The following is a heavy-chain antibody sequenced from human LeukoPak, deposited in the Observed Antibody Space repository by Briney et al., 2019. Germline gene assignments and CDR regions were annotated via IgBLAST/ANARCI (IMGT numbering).Heavy chain of an antibody. V-gene: IGHV1-2*02. D-gene: IGHD4-11*01. CDR3: ARGATVTTYHYYYMDV. Sequence: ASVTVSCKASGYTFTGYYMHWVRQAPGQGLEWMGWINPNSGGTNYAQKFQGRVTMTRDTSISTAYMELSRLRSVDTAVYYCARGATVTTYHYYYMDVWGKGTTVTVSS. CDR1: GYTFTGYY. CDR2: INPNSGGT. J-gene: IGHJ6*03.